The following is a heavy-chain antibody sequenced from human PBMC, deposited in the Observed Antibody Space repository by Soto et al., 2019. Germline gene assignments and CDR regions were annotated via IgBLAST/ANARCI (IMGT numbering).Heavy chain of an antibody. D-gene: IGHD3-3*01. V-gene: IGHV3-30-3*01. CDR2: ISYDGSNK. J-gene: IGHJ4*02. CDR1: GFTYRSYA. Sequence: SLRLSCAASGFTYRSYAMHGVRQAPGQGLEWVSVISYDGSNKYYADSVKGRFTISRDNSKNTPYLKMNSLRAEDTAVYYSARVDDSEWYCRDXWGQGTLDTVSX. CDR3: ARVDDSEWYCRDX.